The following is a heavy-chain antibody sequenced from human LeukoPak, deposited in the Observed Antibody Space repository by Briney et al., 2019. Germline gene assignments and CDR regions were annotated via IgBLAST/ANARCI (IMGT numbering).Heavy chain of an antibody. CDR1: GGSFSGYY. CDR3: ARQGYCSSTSCHTWWFDP. V-gene: IGHV4-34*01. J-gene: IGHJ5*02. CDR2: INHSGST. Sequence: SSETLSLTCAVYGGSFSGYYWSWIRQPPGKGLEWIGEINHSGSTNYNPSLKSRVTISVDMSKNQFSLKLSSVTAADTAVYYCARQGYCSSTSCHTWWFDPWGQGTLVTVSS. D-gene: IGHD2-2*01.